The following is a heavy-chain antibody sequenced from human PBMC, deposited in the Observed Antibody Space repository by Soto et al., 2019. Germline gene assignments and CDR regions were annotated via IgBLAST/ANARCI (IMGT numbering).Heavy chain of an antibody. V-gene: IGHV1-69*12. D-gene: IGHD1-26*01. CDR3: ASREHDVIGGNYYSAMDV. CDR2: IIPIFGTA. CDR1: GGTFSTYA. J-gene: IGHJ6*02. Sequence: QVQLVQSGAEVKKPGSSVKVSCKASGGTFSTYAISWVRQAPGQGLEWMGGIIPIFGTADYAQKFQGRVTTTADEPETTAYMDLSSLRSEDTAVYYCASREHDVIGGNYYSAMDVWGQGTTVTVSS.